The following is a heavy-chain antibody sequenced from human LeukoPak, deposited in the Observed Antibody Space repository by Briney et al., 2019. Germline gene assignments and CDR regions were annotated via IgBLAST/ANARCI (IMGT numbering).Heavy chain of an antibody. J-gene: IGHJ4*02. V-gene: IGHV1-69*04. CDR3: ARSGYYDSSGYYFSDY. CDR1: GGTFSSYA. CDR2: IIPILGIA. D-gene: IGHD3-22*01. Sequence: SVRVSSKASGGTFSSYAISWVRQAPGQGLEWMGRIIPILGIANYAQKFQGRVTITADKSTSTAYMELSSLRSEDTAVYYCARSGYYDSSGYYFSDYWGQGTLVTVSS.